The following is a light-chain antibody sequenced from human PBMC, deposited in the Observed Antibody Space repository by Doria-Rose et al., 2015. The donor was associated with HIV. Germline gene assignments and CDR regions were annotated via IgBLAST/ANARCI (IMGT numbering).Light chain of an antibody. CDR1: QSLLYTSKNY. CDR2: WAS. J-gene: IGKJ3*01. Sequence: DIRVTQSPESLGMSLGERATLNCKSNQSLLYTSKNYLAWYQQKPVQPPKLLIYWASTRQSGVPARFSGSGSGTDFTLTISSLEAEDVAVYYCQQYYDTPSFGPGTTVDIE. V-gene: IGKV4-1*01. CDR3: QQYYDTPS.